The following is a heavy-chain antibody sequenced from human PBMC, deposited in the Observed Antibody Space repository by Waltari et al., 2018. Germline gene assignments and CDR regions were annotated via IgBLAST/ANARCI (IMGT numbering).Heavy chain of an antibody. CDR2: INHSGSI. V-gene: IGHV4-34*01. Sequence: SWIRQPPGKGLEWIGEINHSGSINYNPSLENRVTLSIDTSKNQFSLTMDSVTAADTAVYYCAREAELSTVDYWGQGILVIVSS. J-gene: IGHJ4*02. CDR3: AREAELSTVDY. D-gene: IGHD1-1*01.